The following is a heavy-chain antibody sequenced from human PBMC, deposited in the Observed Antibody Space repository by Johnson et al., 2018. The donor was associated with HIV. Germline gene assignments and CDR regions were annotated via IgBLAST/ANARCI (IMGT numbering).Heavy chain of an antibody. Sequence: QMLLVESGGGVVQPGRSLRLSCAASGFTFSSYVMHWVRQAPGKGLEWVAVMSYDGSDKYYADSVKGRFTISRDNAKNSLYLQMNSLRAEDTAVYYCAKDRTSAQSAFDIWGQGTMVTVSS. CDR3: AKDRTSAQSAFDI. CDR1: GFTFSSYV. V-gene: IGHV3-30*04. D-gene: IGHD1-1*01. CDR2: MSYDGSDK. J-gene: IGHJ3*02.